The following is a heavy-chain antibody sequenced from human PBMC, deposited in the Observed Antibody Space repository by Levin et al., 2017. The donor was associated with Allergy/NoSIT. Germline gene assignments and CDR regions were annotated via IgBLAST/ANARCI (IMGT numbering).Heavy chain of an antibody. CDR1: GFTFDDYA. V-gene: IGHV3-9*01. Sequence: GGSLRLSCAASGFTFDDYAMHWVRQAPGKGLEWVSGISWNSGSIGYADSVKGRFTISRDNAKNSLYLQMNSLRAEDTALYYCAKAGGAVVVPAAIQGGYGMDVWGQGTTVTVSS. CDR3: AKAGGAVVVPAAIQGGYGMDV. D-gene: IGHD2-2*02. J-gene: IGHJ6*02. CDR2: ISWNSGSI.